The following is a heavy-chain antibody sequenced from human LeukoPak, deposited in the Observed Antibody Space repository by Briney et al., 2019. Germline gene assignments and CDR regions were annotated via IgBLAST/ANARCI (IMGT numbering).Heavy chain of an antibody. D-gene: IGHD6-13*01. Sequence: GGSLRLSRAVSGFSVSNNYMNWVRQAPGKGLEWVSLIYSRGGTSYADSVEGRFTISRDSSKNTLFLQMNSLRVEDTAVYYCARDPPGIAASGTYYWGQGTLVTVSS. CDR3: ARDPPGIAASGTYY. J-gene: IGHJ4*02. V-gene: IGHV3-53*01. CDR2: IYSRGGT. CDR1: GFSVSNNY.